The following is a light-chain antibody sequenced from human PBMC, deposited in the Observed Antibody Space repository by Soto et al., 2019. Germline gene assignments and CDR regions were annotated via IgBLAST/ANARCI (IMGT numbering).Light chain of an antibody. CDR2: GAS. J-gene: IGKJ1*01. CDR3: QQYGSSPET. Sequence: EIVLTQSPGTLSLSPGERATLSCRASQSVSSSYLAGYQQKPGQAPRLLIYGASSRATGIPDRFSGSGSGTDFTLTISRLETEDFAVYYCQQYGSSPETFGRGTKVEIK. CDR1: QSVSSSY. V-gene: IGKV3-20*01.